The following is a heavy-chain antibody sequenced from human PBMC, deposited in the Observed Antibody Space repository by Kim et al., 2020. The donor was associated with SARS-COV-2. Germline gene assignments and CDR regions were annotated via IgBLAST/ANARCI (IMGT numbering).Heavy chain of an antibody. Sequence: SVKVSCKASGGTFSSYAISWVRQAPGQGLEWMGGIIPIFGKENYAQKFQGRVTITADESTSTAYMELSSLRSEDTAVYYCASTDSGYDPGPSDYWGQGTLVTVSS. CDR3: ASTDSGYDPGPSDY. V-gene: IGHV1-69*13. CDR1: GGTFSSYA. J-gene: IGHJ4*02. D-gene: IGHD5-12*01. CDR2: IIPIFGKE.